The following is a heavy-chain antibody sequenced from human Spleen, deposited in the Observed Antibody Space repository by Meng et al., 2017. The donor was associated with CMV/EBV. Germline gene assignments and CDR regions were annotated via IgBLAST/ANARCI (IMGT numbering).Heavy chain of an antibody. J-gene: IGHJ6*02. CDR2: INPNSGGT. CDR3: ARVEMWGYGLDV. Sequence: GESLKISCKASGYTFTGYYIHWVRQAPGQGLEWMGWINPNSGGTNYAQKFQGRVTMTRDTSISTTYMELTRLISDDTAVYYCARVEMWGYGLDVWGQGTTVTVSS. CDR1: GYTFTGYY. V-gene: IGHV1-2*02. D-gene: IGHD3-16*01.